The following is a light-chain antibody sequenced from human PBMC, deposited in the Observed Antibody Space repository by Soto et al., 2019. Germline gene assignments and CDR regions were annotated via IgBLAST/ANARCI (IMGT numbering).Light chain of an antibody. V-gene: IGKV1-27*01. CDR3: QKYNSALSIT. Sequence: DIQMTQSPSSLSASVGDRVTITCRASQGISNYLAWYQQNPGKVPKLLIYAASTLQSWVPSRFSGSGSGTDLTLTISSLQPEDVATYYCQKYNSALSITFGHGTRLEIK. CDR1: QGISNY. J-gene: IGKJ5*01. CDR2: AAS.